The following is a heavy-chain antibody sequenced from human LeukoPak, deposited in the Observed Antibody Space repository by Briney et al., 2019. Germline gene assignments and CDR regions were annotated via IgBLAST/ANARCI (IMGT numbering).Heavy chain of an antibody. D-gene: IGHD5-24*01. CDR3: ARGGVKMSFFDY. CDR1: GGSISSGDYY. V-gene: IGHV4-30-4*08. Sequence: SQTLSLTCTVSGGSISSGDYYWSWIRQPPGKGLEWIGYIYYSGSTYYNPSLKSRVTISVDTSKSQFSLKLSSVTAADTAVYYCARGGVKMSFFDYWGQGTLVTVSS. CDR2: IYYSGST. J-gene: IGHJ4*02.